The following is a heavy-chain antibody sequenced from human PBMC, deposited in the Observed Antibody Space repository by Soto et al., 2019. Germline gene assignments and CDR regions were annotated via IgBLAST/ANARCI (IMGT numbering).Heavy chain of an antibody. D-gene: IGHD3-9*01. Sequence: SETLSLTCTVSGGSISSYYWSWIRQPPGKGLEWIGYIYYSGSTNYNPSLKSRVTISVDTSKTQFSLKLSSVTAADTAVYYCAGPRGRYFDIWGQGTLVTVSS. CDR1: GGSISSYY. CDR2: IYYSGST. CDR3: AGPRGRYFDI. V-gene: IGHV4-59*01. J-gene: IGHJ4*02.